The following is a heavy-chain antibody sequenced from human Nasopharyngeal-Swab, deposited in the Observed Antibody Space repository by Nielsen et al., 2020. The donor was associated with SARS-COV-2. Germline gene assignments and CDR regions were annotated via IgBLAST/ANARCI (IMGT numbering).Heavy chain of an antibody. J-gene: IGHJ4*02. V-gene: IGHV1-46*01. CDR2: ISSSGTST. Sequence: WVRQAPGQGLEWMAYISSSGTSTNYAPNIQSRVTMTRDTATSTIYMELSSLTSEDTAVYYCAGEGSGEKKFDFWGQGTLVTVSS. CDR3: AGEGSGEKKFDF. D-gene: IGHD6-19*01.